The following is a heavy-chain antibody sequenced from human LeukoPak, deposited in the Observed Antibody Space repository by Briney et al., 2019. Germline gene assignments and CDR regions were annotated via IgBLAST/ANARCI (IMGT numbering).Heavy chain of an antibody. Sequence: GESLKISCKGSGYSFTSYWIGWVRQMPGKGLEWMGIIYPGDSDTRYSPSFQGQVTISADKSISTAYLQWSSLKASDTAMYYCARSDYYDSSAPNGGYFDYWGQGTLVTVSS. V-gene: IGHV5-51*01. D-gene: IGHD3-22*01. CDR2: IYPGDSDT. J-gene: IGHJ4*02. CDR1: GYSFTSYW. CDR3: ARSDYYDSSAPNGGYFDY.